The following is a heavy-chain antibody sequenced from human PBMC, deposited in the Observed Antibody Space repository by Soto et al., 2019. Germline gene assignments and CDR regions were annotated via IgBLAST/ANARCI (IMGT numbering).Heavy chain of an antibody. CDR3: WREEASGSSGLTYHYYYNGMDV. Sequence: GGSLRLSCVASGFTFSRYNMHWVRQAPGKGLEWVAYVTTSGDTMFYADSVEGRFAISRDVAKNSVHLQMNSLGDEDTAVYYCWREEASGSSGLTYHYYYNGMDVWGQGTTGTSP. J-gene: IGHJ6*02. CDR2: VTTSGDTM. D-gene: IGHD3-10*01. V-gene: IGHV3-48*02. CDR1: GFTFSRYN.